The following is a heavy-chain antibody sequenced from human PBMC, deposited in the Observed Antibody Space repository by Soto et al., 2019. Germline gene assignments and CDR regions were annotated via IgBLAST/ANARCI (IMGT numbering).Heavy chain of an antibody. Sequence: SETLSLTCTVSGGSISSGDYYWSWIRQPPGKGLEWIGYIYYSGSTYYNPCLKSRVTISVDTSKNQFSLKLSSVTAADTAVYYCARSGYCSSTSCPPWGDFWSGSNWFDPWGQGTLVTVSS. CDR3: ARSGYCSSTSCPPWGDFWSGSNWFDP. CDR1: GGSISSGDYY. V-gene: IGHV4-30-4*01. CDR2: IYYSGST. D-gene: IGHD2-2*01. J-gene: IGHJ5*02.